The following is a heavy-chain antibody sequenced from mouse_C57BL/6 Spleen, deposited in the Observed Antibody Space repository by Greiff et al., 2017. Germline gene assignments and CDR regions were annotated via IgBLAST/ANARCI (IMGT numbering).Heavy chain of an antibody. J-gene: IGHJ3*01. CDR2: ISSGGSYT. V-gene: IGHV5-6*01. Sequence: EVQLVESGGDLVKPGGSLKLSCAASGFTFSSYGMSWVRQTPDKRLEWVATISSGGSYTYYPDRVKGRFTISSDNAKNTLYLQMSSLKSEDTAMYYCARHLYDYDGAWFAYWGQGTLVTVSA. CDR1: GFTFSSYG. CDR3: ARHLYDYDGAWFAY. D-gene: IGHD2-4*01.